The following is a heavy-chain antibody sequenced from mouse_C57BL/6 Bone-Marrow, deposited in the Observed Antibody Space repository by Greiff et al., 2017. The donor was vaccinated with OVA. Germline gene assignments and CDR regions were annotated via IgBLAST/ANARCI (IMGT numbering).Heavy chain of an antibody. Sequence: EVQLQQSGPELVKPGASVKISCKASGYTFTDYYMNWVKQSHGKSLEWIGDITPDNGGTSYNQTFKGKATLTVDKSSSTAYMELRSRTSEDSVVYYCARSGPSITTVVEYWGQGTTLTVSS. D-gene: IGHD1-1*01. J-gene: IGHJ2*01. CDR3: ARSGPSITTVVEY. CDR2: ITPDNGGT. V-gene: IGHV1-26*01. CDR1: GYTFTDYY.